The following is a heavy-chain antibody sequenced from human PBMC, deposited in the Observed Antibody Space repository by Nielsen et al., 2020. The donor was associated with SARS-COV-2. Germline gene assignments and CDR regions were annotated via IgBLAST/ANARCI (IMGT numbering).Heavy chain of an antibody. CDR1: GGSISSYY. CDR3: ARDWLGCCSSTSCYMGYFDL. D-gene: IGHD2-2*01. J-gene: IGHJ2*01. V-gene: IGHV4-4*07. CDR2: IYTSGST. Sequence: SETLSLTCTVSGGSISSYYWSWIRQPAGKGLEWIGRIYTSGSTNYNPSLKSRVTMSVDTSKNQFSLKLSSVTAADTAVYYCARDWLGCCSSTSCYMGYFDLWGRGTLVTVSS.